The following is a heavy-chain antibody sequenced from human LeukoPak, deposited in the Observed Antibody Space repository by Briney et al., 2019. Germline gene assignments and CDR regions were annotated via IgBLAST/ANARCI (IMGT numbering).Heavy chain of an antibody. J-gene: IGHJ4*02. Sequence: ASVKVSCKASGYTFTSYGISWVRQAPGQGLEWMGWMNPNSGNTGYAQKFQGRVTMTRNTSISTAYMELSSLRSEDTAVYYCARGAHRYGGNSVGGYGGQGTLVPVSS. CDR3: ARGAHRYGGNSVGGY. D-gene: IGHD4-23*01. CDR2: MNPNSGNT. CDR1: GYTFTSYG. V-gene: IGHV1-8*02.